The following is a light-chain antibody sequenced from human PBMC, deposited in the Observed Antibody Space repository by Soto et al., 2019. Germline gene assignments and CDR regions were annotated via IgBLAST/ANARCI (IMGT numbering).Light chain of an antibody. CDR1: SSDVGGHNY. Sequence: QSALTQPASVSGSPGQSITISCTGTSSDVGGHNYVSWYQQHPGKAPKLMIYEVNKRPSGVPDRFSGSKSGNTASLTVSGLQAEDEADYYCSSYAGSSNVFGTGTKLTVL. J-gene: IGLJ1*01. CDR3: SSYAGSSNV. V-gene: IGLV2-8*01. CDR2: EVN.